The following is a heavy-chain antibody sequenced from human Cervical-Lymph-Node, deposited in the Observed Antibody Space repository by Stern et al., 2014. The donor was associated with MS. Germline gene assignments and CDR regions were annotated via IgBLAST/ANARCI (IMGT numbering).Heavy chain of an antibody. V-gene: IGHV3-30*03. CDR2: ISYDGNHK. J-gene: IGHJ4*02. CDR3: ARDYEDTSMLFDH. Sequence: VKLVESGGAVVQPGRSLRLSCAASGFTFSSYGMHWVRQAPGKGLEWGTVISYDGNHKYYAASVKGRFTISRDNSKNTLHLQMNSVTPDDTAIYYCARDYEDTSMLFDHWGQGTLVTVSS. D-gene: IGHD2-8*01. CDR1: GFTFSSYG.